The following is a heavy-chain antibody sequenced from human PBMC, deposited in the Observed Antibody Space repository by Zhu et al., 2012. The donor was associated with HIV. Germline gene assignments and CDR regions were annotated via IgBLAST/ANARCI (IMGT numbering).Heavy chain of an antibody. CDR1: GASISSHY. J-gene: IGHJ5*02. V-gene: IGHV4-59*11. D-gene: IGHD6-25*01. CDR3: ARGQRWFDP. Sequence: QVQLQESGPGLVKPSETLSLTCTVSGASISSHYWSWIRQPPGKGLEWIAYIYYSGSTNYNPSLKSRVTISVDTSKNQFSLKLTSVTAADTAVYYCARGQRWFDPWGQGTLVTVSS. CDR2: IYYSGST.